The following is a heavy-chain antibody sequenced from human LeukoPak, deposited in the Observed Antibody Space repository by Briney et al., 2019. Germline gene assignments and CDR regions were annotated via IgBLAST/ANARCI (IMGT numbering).Heavy chain of an antibody. CDR2: IYTSGST. D-gene: IGHD5-12*01. V-gene: IGHV4-4*07. J-gene: IGHJ3*02. Sequence: PSETLSLTCTVSGGSISSYYWSWIRQPAGKGLEWTGRIYTSGSTNYNPSLKSRVTMSVDTSKNQFSLKLSSVTAADTAVYYCARPGVATSDDAFDIWGQGTMVTVSS. CDR3: ARPGVATSDDAFDI. CDR1: GGSISSYY.